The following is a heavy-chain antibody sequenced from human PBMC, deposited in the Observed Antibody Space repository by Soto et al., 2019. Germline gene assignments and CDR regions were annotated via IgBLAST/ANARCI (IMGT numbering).Heavy chain of an antibody. J-gene: IGHJ3*02. CDR2: IHAGNGYT. CDR3: ARVQYSGNDLMLDSDI. CDR1: GYTFTLYT. V-gene: IGHV1-3*01. D-gene: IGHD5-12*01. Sequence: QVQLVQSGAQVKKPGASVKVSCKASGYTFTLYTIHWVRQAPGQRLEWMGWIHAGNGYTKYSQNFQGRVTITRDTSASTVYMEMSSLTSEDTGVFYCARVQYSGNDLMLDSDIWGQGTTVTVSS.